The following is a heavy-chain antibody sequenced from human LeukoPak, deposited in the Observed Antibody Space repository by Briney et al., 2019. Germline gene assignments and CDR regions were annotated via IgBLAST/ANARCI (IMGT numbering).Heavy chain of an antibody. D-gene: IGHD2-21*02. Sequence: GGSLRLSCVASGFTFSSYAMSWVRQAPGKGLEWVSSISFTSVIFYADSVKGRFTISRDNAKNSLYLQMYSLRVEDTAVYYCAREQTRGGDLDYWGQGVLVTVSS. CDR3: AREQTRGGDLDY. J-gene: IGHJ4*02. CDR2: ISFTSVI. CDR1: GFTFSSYA. V-gene: IGHV3-21*06.